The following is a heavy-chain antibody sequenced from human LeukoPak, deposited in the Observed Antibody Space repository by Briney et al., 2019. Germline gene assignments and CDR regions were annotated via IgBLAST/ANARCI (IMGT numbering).Heavy chain of an antibody. CDR3: AKATYSSSSASFDY. CDR2: ISGSGGST. CDR1: GFTFSSYA. Sequence: GGSMRLSCAASGFTFSSYAMSWVRQDTGKGLEGVSAISGSGGSTYYADSVKGRFTISRDNSKNTLYLQMNSLSAEDTAVYYCAKATYSSSSASFDYWGQGTLVTVSS. D-gene: IGHD6-6*01. V-gene: IGHV3-23*01. J-gene: IGHJ4*02.